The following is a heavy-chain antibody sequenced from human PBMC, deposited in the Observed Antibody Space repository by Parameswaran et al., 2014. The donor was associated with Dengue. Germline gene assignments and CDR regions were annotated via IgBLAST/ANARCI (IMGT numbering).Heavy chain of an antibody. J-gene: IGHJ4*02. D-gene: IGHD6-13*01. V-gene: IGHV4-61*07. CDR3: ARLYSSSWYNFDY. Sequence: VRQAPGKGLEWIGYIYYMGAPTTTPPSKSRVTISIDTSKNQFSLKLSSVTAADTAVYYCARLYSSSWYNFDYWGQGTLVTVSS. CDR2: IYYMGAP.